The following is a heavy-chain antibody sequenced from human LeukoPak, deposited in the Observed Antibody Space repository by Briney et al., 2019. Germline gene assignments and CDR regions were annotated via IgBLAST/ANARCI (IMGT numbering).Heavy chain of an antibody. D-gene: IGHD4-23*01. CDR1: GGSISSSSYY. CDR2: IYYSGST. J-gene: IGHJ6*02. Sequence: PSETLSLTCTVSGGSISSSSYYWGWIRQPPGKGLEWIGSIYYSGSTYYNPSLKSRVTISVDTSKNQFSLKLSSVTAADTAVYYCALTGGAYGGNYYGMDVWGQGTTVTVSS. CDR3: ALTGGAYGGNYYGMDV. V-gene: IGHV4-39*07.